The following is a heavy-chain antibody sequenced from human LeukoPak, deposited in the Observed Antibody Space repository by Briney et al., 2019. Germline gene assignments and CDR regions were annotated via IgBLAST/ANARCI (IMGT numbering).Heavy chain of an antibody. J-gene: IGHJ4*02. CDR3: ARVWAISSAGPPGC. CDR1: GYTFTGYF. Sequence: ASLNFSCKASGYTFTGYFINWVRQAPGQGLEWMGWINPKSGGTKNAQKFQGRVTMTRDTSISTAYMELNSLRSDDTAVYYCARVWAISSAGPPGCWGQGTLVTVSS. D-gene: IGHD6-13*01. CDR2: INPKSGGT. V-gene: IGHV1-2*02.